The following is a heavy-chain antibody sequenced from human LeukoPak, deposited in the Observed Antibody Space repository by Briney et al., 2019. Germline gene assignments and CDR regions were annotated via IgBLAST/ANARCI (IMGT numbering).Heavy chain of an antibody. CDR2: IIPIFGTT. Sequence: ASVKVSCKASGGTFRSFAISWVRQAPGQGLEWMGGIIPIFGTTNYAQKFQGRVTITADESTSTAYMELSSLRSEDTAVYYCARVLAGYDSSGYYWDAFDIWGQGTMVTVSS. CDR1: GGTFRSFA. CDR3: ARVLAGYDSSGYYWDAFDI. J-gene: IGHJ3*02. D-gene: IGHD3-22*01. V-gene: IGHV1-69*13.